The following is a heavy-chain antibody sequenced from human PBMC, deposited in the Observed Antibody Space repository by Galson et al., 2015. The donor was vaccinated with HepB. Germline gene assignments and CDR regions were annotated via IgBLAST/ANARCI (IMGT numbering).Heavy chain of an antibody. D-gene: IGHD2-15*01. Sequence: SVKVSCKASGYTFTDYYMHWVRHAPGQGLEWLGWINSNSGGTNYAQKFQGRVTMTRDTSISTAYMELSSLRSDDTAVYYCARRYCSSSSCLKQLGLGYWGQGTLVTVSS. V-gene: IGHV1-2*02. J-gene: IGHJ4*02. CDR3: ARRYCSSSSCLKQLGLGY. CDR2: INSNSGGT. CDR1: GYTFTDYY.